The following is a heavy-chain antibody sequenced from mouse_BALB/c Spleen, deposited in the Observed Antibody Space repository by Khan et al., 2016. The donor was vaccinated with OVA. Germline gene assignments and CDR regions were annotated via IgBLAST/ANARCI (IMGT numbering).Heavy chain of an antibody. CDR1: GFTFSSYA. V-gene: IGHV5-6-5*01. J-gene: IGHJ1*01. D-gene: IGHD1-1*01. CDR3: GRGHFYVTTYDYWYFDG. Sequence: EVELVESGGGSVKPGGSLKLSCAASGFTFSSYAMSWVRQTPEKRLEWVASINSGGSAYSLDSLPGRFTIPRDNARNILYLQMRSLRSEDTAMYCSGRGHFYVTTYDYWYFDGWGAGTTVTVSS. CDR2: INSGGSA.